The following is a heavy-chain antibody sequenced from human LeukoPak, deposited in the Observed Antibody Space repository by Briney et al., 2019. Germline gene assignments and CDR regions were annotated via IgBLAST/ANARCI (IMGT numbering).Heavy chain of an antibody. CDR3: QRITIFGVIIDFDY. CDR1: GFHFASYG. V-gene: IGHV1-18*01. CDR2: ISVNNGNT. D-gene: IGHD3-3*01. J-gene: IGHJ4*02. Sequence: ASVKVSCKASGFHFASYGITWVRQAPGQGLEWMGWISVNNGNTHYAQSFQDRLTMTTDTSTSTAYPEVRSLRYDDTAIYYCQRITIFGVIIDFDYWGQGTLVTVSS.